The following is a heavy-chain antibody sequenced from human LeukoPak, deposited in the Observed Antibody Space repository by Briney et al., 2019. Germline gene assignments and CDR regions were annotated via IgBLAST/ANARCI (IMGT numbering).Heavy chain of an antibody. V-gene: IGHV4-38-2*01. D-gene: IGHD2-21*01. CDR2: IYHSGST. J-gene: IGHJ6*03. Sequence: KPSETLSLTCAVSGYSISSGYYWGWIRQPPGKGLEWIGSIYHSGSTYYNPSLKSRVTISVDTSKNQFSLKLSSVTAADTAVYYCARLICGGDCYLTLYYYYYMDVWGKGTPVTVSS. CDR1: GYSISSGYY. CDR3: ARLICGGDCYLTLYYYYYMDV.